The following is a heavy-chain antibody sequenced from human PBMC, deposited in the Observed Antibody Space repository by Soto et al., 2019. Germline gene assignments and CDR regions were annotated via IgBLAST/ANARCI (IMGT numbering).Heavy chain of an antibody. D-gene: IGHD2-15*01. Sequence: GGSLRLSFAASGFTFSRHAMSCVRQAPGKGLESVSAISGSGGSTYYADSVKARFTISRDNSKNPLYLQMNSLRAEDTAVYYCAQVGGRAGTGSLEFYWGQGTLVTVSS. J-gene: IGHJ4*02. CDR1: GFTFSRHA. V-gene: IGHV3-23*01. CDR2: ISGSGGST. CDR3: AQVGGRAGTGSLEFY.